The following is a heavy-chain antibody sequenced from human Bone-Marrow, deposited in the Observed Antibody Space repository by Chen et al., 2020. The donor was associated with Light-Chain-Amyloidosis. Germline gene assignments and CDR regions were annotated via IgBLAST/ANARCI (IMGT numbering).Heavy chain of an antibody. D-gene: IGHD6-6*01. CDR1: GFTFSSYG. CDR2: IWYDGSNK. CDR3: ARSPFDSSSSLYYYYYGMDV. V-gene: IGHV3-33*01. Sequence: QLVESGGGVFQPGRSLSLSCAASGFTFSSYGMHWVRQAPGKGLEWVAVIWYDGSNKYYADSVKGRFTISRDNSKNTLYLQMNSLRAEDTAVYYCARSPFDSSSSLYYYYYGMDVWGQGTTVTVSS. J-gene: IGHJ6*02.